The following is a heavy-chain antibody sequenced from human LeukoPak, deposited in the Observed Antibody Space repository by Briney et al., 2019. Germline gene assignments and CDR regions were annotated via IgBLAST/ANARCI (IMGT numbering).Heavy chain of an antibody. D-gene: IGHD3-10*01. CDR2: IRYDGSNK. CDR3: AKVGYYGSGSYYYFDY. CDR1: GFTFSSYG. J-gene: IGHJ4*02. Sequence: GGSLRLSCAASGFTFSSYGMHWVRQAPGRGLEWVAFIRYDGSNKYYADSVKGRFTISRDNSKNTLYLQKNSLRAEDTAVYYCAKVGYYGSGSYYYFDYWGQGTLVTVSS. V-gene: IGHV3-30*02.